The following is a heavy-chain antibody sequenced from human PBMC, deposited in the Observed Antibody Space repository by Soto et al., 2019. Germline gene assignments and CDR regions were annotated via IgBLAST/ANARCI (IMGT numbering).Heavy chain of an antibody. D-gene: IGHD3-22*01. J-gene: IGHJ4*02. Sequence: QVQLMESGGGLVKPGGSLRLSCAASGFTFSDYYMSWIRQAPGKGLEWVSYISSSSSYTNYADSVKGRFTISRDNAKNSLYLQMNSLRAEDTAVYYCARRYYDSSGYYFFGVPDYFDYWGQGTLVTVSS. CDR3: ARRYYDSSGYYFFGVPDYFDY. CDR1: GFTFSDYY. V-gene: IGHV3-11*06. CDR2: ISSSSSYT.